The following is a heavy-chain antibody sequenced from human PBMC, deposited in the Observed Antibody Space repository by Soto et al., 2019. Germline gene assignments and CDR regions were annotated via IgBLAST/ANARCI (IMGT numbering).Heavy chain of an antibody. D-gene: IGHD3-10*01. J-gene: IGHJ4*02. CDR1: GFTFSSYA. V-gene: IGHV3-30-3*01. Sequence: QVQLVESGGGVVQPGRSLRLSCAASGFTFSSYAMHWVRQAPGKGLEWVAVISYDGSNKYYADSVKGRFTISRDNSKNKLYLQMNSLRAEDTAVYYCAREWVVSGSGRYGCDFWGQGTLVTVSA. CDR3: AREWVVSGSGRYGCDF. CDR2: ISYDGSNK.